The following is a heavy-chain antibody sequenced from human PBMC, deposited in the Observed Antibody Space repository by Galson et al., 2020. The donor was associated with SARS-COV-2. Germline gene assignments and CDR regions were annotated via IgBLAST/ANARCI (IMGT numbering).Heavy chain of an antibody. V-gene: IGHV3-9*01. J-gene: IGHJ6*02. D-gene: IGHD3-3*01. CDR3: AKDIGYYDFWSGSLGYGMDV. CDR2: ISWNSVTI. CDR1: GLTFEDYA. Sequence: TGGSLRLSCPALGLTFEDYAMHWVRQAPGKGRGGVSGISWNSVTIGYADSVKGRFTTSRDNAKTSLYLQMNSLRAEDTALYYCAKDIGYYDFWSGSLGYGMDVWGQGTTVTVSS.